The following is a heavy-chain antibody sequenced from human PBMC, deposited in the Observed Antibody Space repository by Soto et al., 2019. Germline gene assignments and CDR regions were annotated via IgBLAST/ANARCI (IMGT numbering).Heavy chain of an antibody. D-gene: IGHD1-7*01. V-gene: IGHV1-18*04. CDR3: ARGPELLTGTAYNWFDP. CDR1: VYTFASYG. J-gene: IGHJ5*02. CDR2: ISAYNGNT. Sequence: ASLKFPCKSPVYTFASYGSGWVEQPPGQGFDGMGWISAYNGNTNYAQKLQGRVTMTRDTSISTAYMELSRLRSDDTAVYYCARGPELLTGTAYNWFDPWGQGTLVTVSS.